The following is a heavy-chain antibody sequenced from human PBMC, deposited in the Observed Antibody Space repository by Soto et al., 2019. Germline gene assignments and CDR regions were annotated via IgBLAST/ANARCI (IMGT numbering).Heavy chain of an antibody. CDR1: GMTFNRNG. J-gene: IGHJ6*02. CDR2: IWYDGSKT. Sequence: LRLSCAASGMTFNRNGMHWVRQAPGKGLEWVAVIWYDGSKTAYSDSVKGRFTISRDNAKNTLYLQMNSVRDEDTAIYYCARDRSAVRYPSYAMDVWGQGTTVTGS. D-gene: IGHD2-2*02. V-gene: IGHV3-33*01. CDR3: ARDRSAVRYPSYAMDV.